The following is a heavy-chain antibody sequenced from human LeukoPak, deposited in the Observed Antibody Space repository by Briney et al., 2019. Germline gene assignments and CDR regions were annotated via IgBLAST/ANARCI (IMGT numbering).Heavy chain of an antibody. CDR1: GFTFTNYG. D-gene: IGHD6-13*01. CDR2: ISGSGDTT. Sequence: GGSLRLSCAASGFTFTNYGMTWVRQAPGKGLEWVSVISGSGDTTYYAGSVKGRFTISRDNSKNMLYLQMNTLRADDTAVYYCALQHSGTWYADLDYWGQGTLVTVSS. CDR3: ALQHSGTWYADLDY. V-gene: IGHV3-23*01. J-gene: IGHJ4*02.